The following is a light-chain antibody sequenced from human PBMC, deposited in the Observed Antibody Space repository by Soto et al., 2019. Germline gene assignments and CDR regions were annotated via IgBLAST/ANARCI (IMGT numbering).Light chain of an antibody. J-gene: IGLJ2*01. V-gene: IGLV2-14*01. CDR2: EVS. CDR1: NSDIGAYNY. CDR3: ASHGNIRV. Sequence: QSALTQPASVSGSPGQSITISCTGSNSDIGAYNYVSWYQQHPGKAPKFIMYEVSNRPSGVSNRFSGSKSGNTASLTISGLQAEDEADYYRASHGNIRVFGGGTKLTVL.